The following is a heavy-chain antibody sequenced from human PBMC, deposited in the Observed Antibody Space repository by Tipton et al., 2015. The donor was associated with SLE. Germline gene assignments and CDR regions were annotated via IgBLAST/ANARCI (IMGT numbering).Heavy chain of an antibody. CDR1: GGSLSSYY. J-gene: IGHJ2*01. CDR2: IYTSGTA. V-gene: IGHV4-4*07. D-gene: IGHD6-13*01. CDR3: ARGYSSSWYREFFDI. Sequence: TLSLTCSVSGGSLSSYYWSWIRQPAGKGLEWIGCIYTSGTANYNPSLKSRVTMSVDTSKNQFSLKLSSVTAADTALYYCARGYSSSWYREFFDIWGRGTLVTVSS.